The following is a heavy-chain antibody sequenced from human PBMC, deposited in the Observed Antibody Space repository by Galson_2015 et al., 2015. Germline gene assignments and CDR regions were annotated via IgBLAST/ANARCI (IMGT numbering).Heavy chain of an antibody. D-gene: IGHD4-17*01. Sequence: SLRLSCAASGFTFSSYGMHWVRQAPGKGLEWVAVIWYDGSNKYYADSVKGRFTISRDNSKNTLYLQMNSLRAEDTAVYYCARDYGADRNWFDPWGQGTLVTVSS. CDR3: ARDYGADRNWFDP. CDR2: IWYDGSNK. CDR1: GFTFSSYG. J-gene: IGHJ5*02. V-gene: IGHV3-33*01.